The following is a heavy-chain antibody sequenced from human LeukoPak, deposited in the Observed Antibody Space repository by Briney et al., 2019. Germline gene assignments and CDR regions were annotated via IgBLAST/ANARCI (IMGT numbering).Heavy chain of an antibody. V-gene: IGHV1-18*01. CDR1: GYTFTSYG. CDR3: ARVNWGFFNAFDI. D-gene: IGHD7-27*01. CDR2: ISAYNGNT. J-gene: IGHJ3*02. Sequence: VAAVKVSCKASGYTFTSYGISWVRQAPGQGLEWMGWISAYNGNTNYAQKLQGRVTMTTDTSTSTAYMELRSLRSDDTAVYYCARVNWGFFNAFDIWGQGTMVTVSS.